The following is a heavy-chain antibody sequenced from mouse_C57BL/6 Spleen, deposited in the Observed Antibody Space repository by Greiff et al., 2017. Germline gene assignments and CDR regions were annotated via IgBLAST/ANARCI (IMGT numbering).Heavy chain of an antibody. CDR2: IHPNSGST. CDR1: GYTFTSYR. Sequence: QVQLQQPGAELVKPGASVKLSCKASGYTFTSYRMHWVKQRPGQGLEWIGMIHPNSGSTNYNEKFKSKATLTVDKSSSTAYMQLSSLTSEDSAVYYCARGGYYNYYAMDYWGQGTSVTVSS. V-gene: IGHV1-64*01. J-gene: IGHJ4*01. CDR3: ARGGYYNYYAMDY. D-gene: IGHD2-3*01.